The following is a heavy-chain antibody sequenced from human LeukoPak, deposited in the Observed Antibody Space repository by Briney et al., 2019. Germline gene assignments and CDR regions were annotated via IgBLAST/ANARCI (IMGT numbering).Heavy chain of an antibody. Sequence: GGSLRLSCEASGFSFSSYNMNWVRQAPGERPEWVSSISSSSTYIYYADSVKGRFTISRDDAKNSLFLQMNSLRAEDTAVYYCARVWSDCYVTNCYISEYWGQGTLVTVSS. CDR2: ISSSSTYI. V-gene: IGHV3-21*01. J-gene: IGHJ4*02. CDR1: GFSFSSYN. D-gene: IGHD3-3*01. CDR3: ARVWSDCYVTNCYISEY.